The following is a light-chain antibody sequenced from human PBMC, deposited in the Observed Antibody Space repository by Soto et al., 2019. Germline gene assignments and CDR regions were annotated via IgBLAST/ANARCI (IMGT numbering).Light chain of an antibody. CDR1: SSNIGAGYD. CDR3: QSYDSSMSGSNVV. V-gene: IGLV1-40*01. Sequence: QSVLTQPPSVSGAPGQRVTISCTGSSSNIGAGYDVHWYQQLPGTAPKLLIYGNSNRPSGVPDRFSGSKSGTSASLAITGLHAEDEDDYSCQSYDSSMSGSNVVFGGGTKLTVL. J-gene: IGLJ2*01. CDR2: GNS.